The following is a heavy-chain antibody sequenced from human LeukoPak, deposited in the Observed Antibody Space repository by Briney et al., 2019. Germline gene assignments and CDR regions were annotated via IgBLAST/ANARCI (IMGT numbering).Heavy chain of an antibody. J-gene: IGHJ4*02. CDR1: GGSISSYY. CDR2: IYYSGST. CDR3: ARGNTAMVLYYFDY. D-gene: IGHD5-18*01. Sequence: SETLSLTCTVSGGSISSYYWSWIRQPPGKGLEWIGYIYYSGSTNYNPSLKSRVTISVDTSKNQFSLKLSSVTAADTAVYYCARGNTAMVLYYFDYWGQGTLATVSS. V-gene: IGHV4-59*08.